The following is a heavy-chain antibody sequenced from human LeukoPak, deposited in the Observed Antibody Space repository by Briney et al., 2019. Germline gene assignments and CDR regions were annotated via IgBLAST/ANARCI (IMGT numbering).Heavy chain of an antibody. CDR1: GGSISSYY. Sequence: PSETLSLTCTVSGGSISSYYWSWIRQPPGKGLEWIGYIYYSGSTNYNPSLKSRVTISVDTSKNQFSLKLSSVTVADTAVYYCARQIPYGGNAYYFDYWGQGTLVTVSS. D-gene: IGHD4-23*01. J-gene: IGHJ4*02. CDR3: ARQIPYGGNAYYFDY. CDR2: IYYSGST. V-gene: IGHV4-59*08.